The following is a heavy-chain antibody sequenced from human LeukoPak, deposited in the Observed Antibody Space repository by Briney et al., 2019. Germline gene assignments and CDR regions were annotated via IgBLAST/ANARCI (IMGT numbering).Heavy chain of an antibody. J-gene: IGHJ4*02. Sequence: SVKVSCKASGGTFSSYAISWVRQAPGQGLEWMGGIIPIFGTANYAQKFQGRVTITTDESTSTAYMELSSLRSEDTAVYYCASPNYYDSSGYIEPFDYWGQGTLVTVSS. CDR1: GGTFSSYA. D-gene: IGHD3-22*01. CDR3: ASPNYYDSSGYIEPFDY. CDR2: IIPIFGTA. V-gene: IGHV1-69*05.